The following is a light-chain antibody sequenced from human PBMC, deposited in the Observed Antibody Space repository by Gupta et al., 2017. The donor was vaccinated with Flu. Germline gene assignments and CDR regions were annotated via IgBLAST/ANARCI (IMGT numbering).Light chain of an antibody. CDR3: HQFGSSPTWA. Sequence: TLSLSPGERATLSCRASQTISSNHLAWYQQKPGQAPSLLVYATSTRATGIPDRFSGSGSGTDFTLTISRREPEDYAVYYCHQFGSSPTWAFGQGTKVEVK. CDR2: ATS. J-gene: IGKJ1*01. V-gene: IGKV3-20*01. CDR1: QTISSNH.